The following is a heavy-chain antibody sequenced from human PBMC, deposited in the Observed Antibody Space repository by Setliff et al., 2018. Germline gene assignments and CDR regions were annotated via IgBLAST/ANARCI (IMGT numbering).Heavy chain of an antibody. J-gene: IGHJ4*02. D-gene: IGHD2-15*01. CDR1: GFTFSSYA. CDR2: ISGSAQTT. V-gene: IGHV3-23*01. Sequence: PSETLSLSCAASGFTFSSYAITWVRQAPGKGLEWVSMISGSAQTTYYAVSVKGRLTIPSDNSKNKVYLEMNSLRAEDTAVYYCAKRGPYCSGGTCQYYFDYWGQGTLVTVSS. CDR3: AKRGPYCSGGTCQYYFDY.